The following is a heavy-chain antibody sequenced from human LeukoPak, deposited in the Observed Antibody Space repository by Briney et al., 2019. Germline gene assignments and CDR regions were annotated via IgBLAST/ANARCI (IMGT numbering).Heavy chain of an antibody. CDR2: AYYNGNT. CDR3: ARGHPPNLDV. CDR1: GGSIGTDH. J-gene: IGHJ6*02. Sequence: SETLSLTCTVSGGSIGTDHWSWIRQPPGKGLDWIGYAYYNGNTDYNPSLNSRVTISVDTSNNQFSLRLTSVTTADTAVYYCARGHPPNLDVWGQGTTVTVSS. V-gene: IGHV4-59*01.